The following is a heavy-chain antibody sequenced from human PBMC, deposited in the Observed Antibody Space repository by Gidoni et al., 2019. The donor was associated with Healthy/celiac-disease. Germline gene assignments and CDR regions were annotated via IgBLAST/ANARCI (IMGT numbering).Heavy chain of an antibody. D-gene: IGHD6-13*01. CDR1: GFTFSSYS. CDR2: ISSSSSTI. V-gene: IGHV3-48*02. Sequence: EVQLVESGGGLVQPVGSLRLSCAASGFTFSSYSMNWVRQAPGKGLEGVSYISSSSSTIYYADSVKGRFTISRDNAKNSLYLQMNSLRDEDTAVYYCARDPYSSSWYDTGYFDLWGRGTLVTVSS. J-gene: IGHJ2*01. CDR3: ARDPYSSSWYDTGYFDL.